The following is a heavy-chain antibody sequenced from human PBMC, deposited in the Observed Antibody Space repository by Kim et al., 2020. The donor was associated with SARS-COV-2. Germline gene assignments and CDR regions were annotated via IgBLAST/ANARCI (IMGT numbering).Heavy chain of an antibody. CDR1: GGSISSSSYY. D-gene: IGHD3-10*01. CDR3: ARDSSQRNYYGSGSYYAGYGMDV. J-gene: IGHJ6*02. Sequence: SETLSLTCTVSGGSISSSSYYWGWIRQPPGKGLEWIGSIYYSGSTYYNPSLKSRVTISVDTSKNQFSLKLSSVTAADTAVYYCARDSSQRNYYGSGSYYAGYGMDVWGQGTTVTVSS. V-gene: IGHV4-39*07. CDR2: IYYSGST.